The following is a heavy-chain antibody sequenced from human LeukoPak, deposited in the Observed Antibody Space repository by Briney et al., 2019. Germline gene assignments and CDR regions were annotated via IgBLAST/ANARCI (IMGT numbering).Heavy chain of an antibody. CDR2: IYHSGST. V-gene: IGHV4-38-2*02. J-gene: IGHJ4*02. CDR3: ARLTATTH. D-gene: IGHD1-7*01. CDR1: GYSISSGYY. Sequence: PSETLSLTCTVSGYSISSGYYWGWIRPPPGKGLEWIGSIYHSGSTYYNPSLKSRVTISLDTSKNQFSLKLNSVTAADTAVYYCARLTATTHWGRGSLVTVSS.